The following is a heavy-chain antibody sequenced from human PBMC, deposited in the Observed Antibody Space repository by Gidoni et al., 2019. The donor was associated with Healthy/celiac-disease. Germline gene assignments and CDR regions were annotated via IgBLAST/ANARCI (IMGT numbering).Heavy chain of an antibody. J-gene: IGHJ1*01. CDR1: GGSISSSSYY. Sequence: QLQLQESGPGLVKPSETLSLTCTVSGGSISSSSYYWGWIRQPPGKGLEWIGSIYYSGSTYYNPSLKSRVTISVDTSKNQFSLKLSSVTAADTAVHYCASSHDYGDYVAYFQHWGQGTLVTVSS. V-gene: IGHV4-39*01. D-gene: IGHD4-17*01. CDR2: IYYSGST. CDR3: ASSHDYGDYVAYFQH.